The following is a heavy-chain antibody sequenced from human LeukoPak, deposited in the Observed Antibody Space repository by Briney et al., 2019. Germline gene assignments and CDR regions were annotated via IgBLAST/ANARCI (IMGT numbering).Heavy chain of an antibody. CDR3: AKDGVATITFDY. Sequence: PGGSLRLSCAASGFTFSNYAMSWVRQAPGTGLEWVSVISGSGGATYYADSVKGRFTISRDNSKNTQYLQMNSLRAEDTAVYYCAKDGVATITFDYWGQGTLVTVSS. CDR2: ISGSGGAT. CDR1: GFTFSNYA. V-gene: IGHV3-23*01. D-gene: IGHD5-12*01. J-gene: IGHJ4*02.